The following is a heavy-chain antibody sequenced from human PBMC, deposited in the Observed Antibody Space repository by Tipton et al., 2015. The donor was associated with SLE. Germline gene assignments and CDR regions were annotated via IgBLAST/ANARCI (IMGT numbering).Heavy chain of an antibody. Sequence: TLSLTCAVYGGSLSGYYWSWIRQPPGKGLEWIGEINHSGSTNYNPSLKSRVTISVDTSKNQFSLKLSSVTAADTAVYYCARWGMGSSWGYWGQGTLVTVSS. V-gene: IGHV4-34*01. D-gene: IGHD6-13*01. CDR3: ARWGMGSSWGY. CDR2: INHSGST. J-gene: IGHJ4*02. CDR1: GGSLSGYY.